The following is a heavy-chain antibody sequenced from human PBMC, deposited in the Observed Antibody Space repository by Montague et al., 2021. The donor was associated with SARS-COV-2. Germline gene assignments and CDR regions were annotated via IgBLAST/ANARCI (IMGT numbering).Heavy chain of an antibody. CDR2: IFYRGTT. D-gene: IGHD1-1*01. V-gene: IGHV4-59*01. Sequence: SETLSLTCTVSGDSMTHFYWSWIRQTPEKGLEWIGYIFYRGTTKYNPSLESRVTITVDTSKDQFYLKLNSVTAADTAVYYCARGATRTFDYWGQGTRVTVSS. J-gene: IGHJ4*02. CDR3: ARGATRTFDY. CDR1: GDSMTHFY.